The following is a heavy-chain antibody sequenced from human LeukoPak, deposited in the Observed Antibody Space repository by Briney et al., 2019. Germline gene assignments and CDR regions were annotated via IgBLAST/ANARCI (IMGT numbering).Heavy chain of an antibody. J-gene: IGHJ2*01. D-gene: IGHD3-16*01. CDR1: GGSISSYY. CDR2: IYYSGST. CDR3: ARYVGENPFWYFDL. V-gene: IGHV4-59*01. Sequence: SETLSLTCTVSGGSISSYYWSWIRQPPGKGLEWIGYIYYSGSTNYNPSLKSRVTISVDTSKNQFSLKLSSVTAADTAVYYCARYVGENPFWYFDLWGRGTLVTVSS.